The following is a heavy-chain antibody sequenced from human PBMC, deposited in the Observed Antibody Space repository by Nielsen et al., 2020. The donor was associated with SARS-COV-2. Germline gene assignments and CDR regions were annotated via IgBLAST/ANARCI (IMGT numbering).Heavy chain of an antibody. V-gene: IGHV4-59*01. Sequence: SETLSLTCTVSGGSISSYYWSWIRQPPGKGLEWIGYIYYSGSTNYNPSLKSRVTISVDTSKNQFSLKLSSVTAADTAVYYCARGWAAMVTGYYFDYWGQGTLVTVSS. CDR2: IYYSGST. CDR3: ARGWAAMVTGYYFDY. CDR1: GGSISSYY. D-gene: IGHD5-18*01. J-gene: IGHJ4*02.